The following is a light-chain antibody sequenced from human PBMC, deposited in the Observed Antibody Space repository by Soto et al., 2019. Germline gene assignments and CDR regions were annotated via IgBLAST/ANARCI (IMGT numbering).Light chain of an antibody. V-gene: IGKV1-5*01. Sequence: DIQMTQSPSTLSASVGDRVTITCRASQSIGSWLAWYQQKPGKAPKLLIYDASSLESGVPSRFSGSGSGTEFTLTISSLQPDDIATYYCQQYNSYSQTFGQGTKVEIK. J-gene: IGKJ1*01. CDR3: QQYNSYSQT. CDR1: QSIGSW. CDR2: DAS.